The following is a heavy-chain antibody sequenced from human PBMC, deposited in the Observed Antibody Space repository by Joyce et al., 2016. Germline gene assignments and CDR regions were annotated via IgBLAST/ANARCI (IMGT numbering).Heavy chain of an antibody. CDR1: GLTLGNYG. J-gene: IGHJ4*02. CDR2: ISYDGIYK. Sequence: QVQLVESGGGVVQPGRSLRLSCAASGLTLGNYGVHWVRQAPGKGREWVAVISYDGIYKYYADSGKGRFTISRDNSKNTVFLEMNSLRTEDTAVYYCAKILTATYSSGWFLDYWGQGTLVTVSS. V-gene: IGHV3-30*18. D-gene: IGHD6-25*01. CDR3: AKILTATYSSGWFLDY.